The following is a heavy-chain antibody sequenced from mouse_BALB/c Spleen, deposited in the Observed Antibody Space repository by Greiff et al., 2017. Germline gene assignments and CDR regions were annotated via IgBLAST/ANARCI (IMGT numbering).Heavy chain of an antibody. Sequence: QVQLQQPGAELVKPGASVKMSCKASGYTFTSYNMHWVKQTPGQGLEWIGAIYPGNGDTSYNQKFKGKATLTADKSSSTAYMQLSSLTSEDSAVYYCAYDGYYRWGQGTLVTVSA. CDR1: GYTFTSYN. D-gene: IGHD2-3*01. CDR2: IYPGNGDT. CDR3: AYDGYYR. V-gene: IGHV1-12*01. J-gene: IGHJ3*02.